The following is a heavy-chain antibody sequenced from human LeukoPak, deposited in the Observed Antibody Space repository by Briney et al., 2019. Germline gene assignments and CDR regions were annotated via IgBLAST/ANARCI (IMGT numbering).Heavy chain of an antibody. CDR1: GGSFSSYF. Sequence: PSETLSLTCTVSGGSFSSYFWSWIRQPPGKGLEWIGRIYTSGSTNYNPSLKSRVTISVDTSKNQFSLKLSSVTAADTAVYYCARDRSAISWFGGWFDPWGQGTLVTVSS. CDR2: IYTSGST. CDR3: ARDRSAISWFGGWFDP. V-gene: IGHV4-4*08. D-gene: IGHD3-10*01. J-gene: IGHJ5*02.